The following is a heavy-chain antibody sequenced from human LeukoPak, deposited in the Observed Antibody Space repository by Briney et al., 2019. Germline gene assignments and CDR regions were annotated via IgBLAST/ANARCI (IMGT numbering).Heavy chain of an antibody. CDR2: ISSNGGST. Sequence: GGSLRLSCAASGFTFSSYAMHWVRQAPGKGLEYVSAISSNGGSTYYANSVKGRFTISRDNSKNTLYLQMGSLRAEDMAVYYCAREGPVGATYAFDIWGQGTMVTVSS. D-gene: IGHD1-26*01. CDR1: GFTFSSYA. J-gene: IGHJ3*02. V-gene: IGHV3-64*01. CDR3: AREGPVGATYAFDI.